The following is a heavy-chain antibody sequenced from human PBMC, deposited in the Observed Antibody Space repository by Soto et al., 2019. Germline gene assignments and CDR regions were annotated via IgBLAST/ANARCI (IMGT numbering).Heavy chain of an antibody. Sequence: SETLSLTCTVSGGSISTYYWNWIRQPAGKRLEWLGRIYTSGYTKYNPSLKSRVTMSLDTSKRQFSLKLSSVTAADTAVYYCAKRDWFDPWGQGTLVTVSS. CDR2: IYTSGYT. J-gene: IGHJ5*02. CDR1: GGSISTYY. CDR3: AKRDWFDP. V-gene: IGHV4-4*07.